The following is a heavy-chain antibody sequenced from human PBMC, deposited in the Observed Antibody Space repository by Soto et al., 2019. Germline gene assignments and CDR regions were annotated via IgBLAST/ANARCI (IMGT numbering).Heavy chain of an antibody. Sequence: QVQLQESGPGLVKPSQTLSVTCTVSGGSISSGDDYWSWIRQHPGKGLEWIGYIYHTGSTYYNPSLKSRLTISVDTSQNQLSLKLSSVTAADTAVYYCVRSSGWYGGAFGYWGQGTLVTVSS. CDR3: VRSSGWYGGAFGY. CDR1: GGSISSGDDY. CDR2: IYHTGST. D-gene: IGHD6-19*01. J-gene: IGHJ4*02. V-gene: IGHV4-31*03.